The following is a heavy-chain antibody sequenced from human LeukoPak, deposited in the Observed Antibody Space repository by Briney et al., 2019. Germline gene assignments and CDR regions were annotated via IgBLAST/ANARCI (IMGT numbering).Heavy chain of an antibody. Sequence: SVKVSCKASGGTFSSYAISWVRQAPGQGLEWMGGIIPIFGTANYAQKFQGRVTITTDESTSTAYMELSSLRSEDTAVYYCASLAGSRDGYNAFDYWGQGTLVTVSS. J-gene: IGHJ4*02. CDR3: ASLAGSRDGYNAFDY. V-gene: IGHV1-69*05. CDR2: IIPIFGTA. CDR1: GGTFSSYA. D-gene: IGHD5-24*01.